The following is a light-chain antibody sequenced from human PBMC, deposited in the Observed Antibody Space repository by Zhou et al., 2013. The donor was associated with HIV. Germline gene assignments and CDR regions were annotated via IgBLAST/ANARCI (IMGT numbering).Light chain of an antibody. CDR3: MQGTHWPPS. Sequence: DVVMTQSPLSLPVTLGQPASISCRSSQSLVHSDGNTYLSWFQQRPGQSPRRLIYKVSNRDSGVPDRFSGTGSGTDFTLNISRVEADDVAIYYCMQGTHWPPSFGQGTKLEIK. V-gene: IGKV2-30*02. CDR1: QSLVHSDGNTY. CDR2: KVS. J-gene: IGKJ2*01.